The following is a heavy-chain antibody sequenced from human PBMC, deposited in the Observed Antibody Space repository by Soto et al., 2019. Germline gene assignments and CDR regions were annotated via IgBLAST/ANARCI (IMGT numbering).Heavy chain of an antibody. V-gene: IGHV4-4*02. J-gene: IGHJ2*01. Sequence: QVQLQESGPGLVKPSGTLSLICAVSGGSISSSNCWSWVRRPPGMGLEWIGEIYHSGSTNYNPSLESRVTISVDKSKNQFSLKLSSVTAADTAVYYCARGGAAVGRRFYWYFDLWGRGTLVTVSS. CDR2: IYHSGST. CDR1: GGSISSSNC. D-gene: IGHD1-26*01. CDR3: ARGGAAVGRRFYWYFDL.